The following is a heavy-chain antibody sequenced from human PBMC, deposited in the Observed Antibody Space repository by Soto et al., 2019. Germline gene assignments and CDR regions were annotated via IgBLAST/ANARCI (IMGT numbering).Heavy chain of an antibody. CDR2: ISYDGSNK. Sequence: PGGSLRLSCAASGFTFSSYAMHWVRQAPGKGLEWVAVISYDGSNKYYADSVKGRFTISRDNSKNSLYLQMNSLRAEDTAVYYCARVGASIVVVPAAQYYGMDVWGQGTTVTVSS. V-gene: IGHV3-30-3*01. CDR1: GFTFSSYA. J-gene: IGHJ6*02. D-gene: IGHD2-2*01. CDR3: ARVGASIVVVPAAQYYGMDV.